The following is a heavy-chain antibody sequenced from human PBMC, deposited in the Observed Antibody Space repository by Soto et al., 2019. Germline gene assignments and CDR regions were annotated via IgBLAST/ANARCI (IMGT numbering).Heavy chain of an antibody. J-gene: IGHJ6*02. CDR2: VSPPFRTS. D-gene: IGHD3-10*01. CDR1: GVSFNNNG. CDR3: ARVLYYGSGSYSPYGMDV. Sequence: QVQLVQSGAEVKKPGSSVKVSCKTSGVSFNNNGIGWVRQAPGHGLEWMGGVSPPFRTSNYARKFQGRISITADAPTVTVNMELSSLTSEDTAHYYCARVLYYGSGSYSPYGMDVWGQGTTVTVSS. V-gene: IGHV1-69*01.